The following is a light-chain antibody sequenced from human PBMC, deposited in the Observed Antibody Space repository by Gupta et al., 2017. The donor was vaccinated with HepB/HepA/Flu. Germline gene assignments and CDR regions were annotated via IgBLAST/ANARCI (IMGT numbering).Light chain of an antibody. V-gene: IGKV3-15*01. CDR2: GAS. J-gene: IGKJ4*01. Sequence: EIVMTQSPATLSVSPGERATLSCRASQSVSSNLAWYQQKPGQAPRLLIYGASTRDTGIPARFSGSGYGKEFTLTISSRQSEDFAVYYCQQYKNWPPITFGRGTKVEIK. CDR3: QQYKNWPPIT. CDR1: QSVSSN.